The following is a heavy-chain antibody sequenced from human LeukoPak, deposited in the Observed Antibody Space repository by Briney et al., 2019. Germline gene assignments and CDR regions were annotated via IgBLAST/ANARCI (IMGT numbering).Heavy chain of an antibody. V-gene: IGHV1-2*02. CDR2: INPNSGGT. D-gene: IGHD3-3*01. CDR3: ARDQGDFWSGYSYYFDY. J-gene: IGHJ4*02. CDR1: GYTFTSYY. Sequence: GASVKVSCKASGYTFTSYYMHWVRQAPGQGLEWMGWINPNSGGTNYAQKFQGRVTMTRDTSISTAYMELSRLRSDDTAVYYCARDQGDFWSGYSYYFDYWGQGTLVTVSS.